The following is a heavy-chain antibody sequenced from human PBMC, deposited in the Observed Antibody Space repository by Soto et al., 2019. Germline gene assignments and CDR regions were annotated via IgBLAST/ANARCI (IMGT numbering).Heavy chain of an antibody. V-gene: IGHV6-1*01. D-gene: IGHD1-26*01. CDR1: GDSVSSNSAA. CDR3: AKDQGSTYLYYYYYYGMDV. Sequence: SQTLSLTCAISGDSVSSNSAAWNWIRQSPSRGLEWLGRTYYRSKWYNDYAVSVKSRITINPDTSKNQFSLQLNSVTPEDTAVYYCAKDQGSTYLYYYYYYGMDVWGQGTTVTVSS. J-gene: IGHJ6*02. CDR2: TYYRSKWYN.